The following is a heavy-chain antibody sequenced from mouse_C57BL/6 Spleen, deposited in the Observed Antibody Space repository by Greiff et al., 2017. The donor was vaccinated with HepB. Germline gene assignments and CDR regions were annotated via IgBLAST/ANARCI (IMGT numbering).Heavy chain of an antibody. CDR1: GFTFSSYG. V-gene: IGHV5-6*01. CDR2: ISSGGSYT. D-gene: IGHD1-1*01. CDR3: ARHEVITTGVATRAWFAY. Sequence: EVQLVESGGDLVKPGGSLKLSCAASGFTFSSYGMSWVRQTPDKRLEWVATISSGGSYTYYPDSVKGRFTISRDNAKNTLYLQRSSLKSEDTAMYYCARHEVITTGVATRAWFAYWGQGTLVTVSA. J-gene: IGHJ3*01.